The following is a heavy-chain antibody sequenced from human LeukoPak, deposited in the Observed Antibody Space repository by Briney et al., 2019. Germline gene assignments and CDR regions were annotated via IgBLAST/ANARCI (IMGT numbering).Heavy chain of an antibody. V-gene: IGHV1-69*13. CDR2: IIPIFGTA. CDR3: AREGRCSSASCSFDY. J-gene: IGHJ4*02. Sequence: SVKVSCKASGGTFSSYAISWVRQAPGQGLEWMGGIIPIFGTANYAQKFQGRVTITADESTSTAYMGLSSLRSEDTAVYYCAREGRCSSASCSFDYWGQGTLVTVSS. CDR1: GGTFSSYA. D-gene: IGHD2-2*01.